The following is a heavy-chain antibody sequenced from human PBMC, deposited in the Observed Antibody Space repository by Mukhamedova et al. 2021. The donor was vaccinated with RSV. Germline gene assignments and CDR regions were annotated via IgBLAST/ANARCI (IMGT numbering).Heavy chain of an antibody. D-gene: IGHD4-17*01. CDR2: INPGNSET. CDR3: ARHGSLIYGDYVGPYFDL. Sequence: EYMGLINPGNSETRYTPSFRGQVTISADKSISTAYLQWSSLKASDTAMYYCARHGSLIYGDYVGPYFDLWGRGTLVTVSS. J-gene: IGHJ2*01. V-gene: IGHV5-51*01.